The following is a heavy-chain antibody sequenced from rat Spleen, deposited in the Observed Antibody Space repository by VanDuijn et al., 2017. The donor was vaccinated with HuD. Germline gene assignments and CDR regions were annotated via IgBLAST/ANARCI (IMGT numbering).Heavy chain of an antibody. CDR3: ARAGYLRDWYFDF. Sequence: EVRLVESDGGLVQPGGSLKLSCAASGFAFSDFFMAWVRQAPTKGLEWVATISYDGGSTYYRDSVKGRFTISRDNAKNTLFLQMDSLRSEDTATYHCARAGYLRDWYFDFWGPGAMVTVSS. D-gene: IGHD2-2*01. J-gene: IGHJ1*01. CDR2: ISYDGGST. CDR1: GFAFSDFF. V-gene: IGHV5-20*01.